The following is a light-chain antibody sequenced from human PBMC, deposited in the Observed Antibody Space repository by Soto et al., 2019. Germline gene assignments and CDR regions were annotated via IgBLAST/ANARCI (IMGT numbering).Light chain of an antibody. CDR3: SSYGGRNNYV. CDR2: EVS. V-gene: IGLV2-14*01. Sequence: QSALTQPASVSGSPGQSITISCTGTSSDVGGYNYVSWYQQHPGKAPKLTIYEVSNRPSGVSNRFSGSKSGNTASLTISGLQAEDEADYYCSSYGGRNNYVFGTGTKLTVL. CDR1: SSDVGGYNY. J-gene: IGLJ1*01.